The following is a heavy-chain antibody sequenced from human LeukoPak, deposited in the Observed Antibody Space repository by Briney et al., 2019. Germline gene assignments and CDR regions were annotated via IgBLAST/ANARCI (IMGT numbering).Heavy chain of an antibody. CDR3: VRDWDHFDFDS. CDR2: IRGDGSHT. J-gene: IGHJ5*01. D-gene: IGHD1-26*01. CDR1: GFRFSTSW. Sequence: GGSLRLSCAASGFRFSTSWMSWVRQAPGKGLVWVSRIRGDGSHTIYADSVKGRFTISRDNTKNTLYLQMKSLRVEDTALYYCVRDWDHFDFDSWGQGTLVTVSS. V-gene: IGHV3-74*01.